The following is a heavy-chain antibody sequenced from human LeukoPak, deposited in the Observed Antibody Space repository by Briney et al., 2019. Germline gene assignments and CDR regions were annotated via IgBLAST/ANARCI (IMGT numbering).Heavy chain of an antibody. CDR2: ISGSGGST. V-gene: IGHV3-23*01. CDR3: AKSIVVVPAARGYYFDY. Sequence: PGGSLRLSCAASGFTVSSNYMSWVRQAPGKGLEWVSAISGSGGSTYYADSVKGRFTISRDNSKNTLYLQMNSLRAEDTAVYYCAKSIVVVPAARGYYFDYWGQGTLVTVSS. J-gene: IGHJ4*02. D-gene: IGHD2-2*01. CDR1: GFTVSSNY.